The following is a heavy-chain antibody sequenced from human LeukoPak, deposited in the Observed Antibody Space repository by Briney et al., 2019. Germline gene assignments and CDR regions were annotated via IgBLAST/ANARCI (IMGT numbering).Heavy chain of an antibody. CDR1: GGSISNYY. Sequence: ETLSLTCTVSGGSISNYYWNWIRQPAGKGLEWIGRIYTSGDTNYNPSLKSRVTMSIDTSKNQFSLKVSSVTAADTAVYYCARCPVDGSDSSGRRWFDPWGQGTLVTVSS. V-gene: IGHV4-4*07. CDR3: ARCPVDGSDSSGRRWFDP. J-gene: IGHJ5*02. D-gene: IGHD3-22*01. CDR2: IYTSGDT.